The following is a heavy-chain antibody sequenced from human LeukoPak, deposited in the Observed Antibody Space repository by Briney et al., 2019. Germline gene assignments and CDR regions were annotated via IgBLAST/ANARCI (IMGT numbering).Heavy chain of an antibody. CDR3: ARGPYCGNDCYFDS. CDR1: GGSISDYF. CDR2: IYSSGST. J-gene: IGHJ4*02. Sequence: SETLSLTCTVSGGSISDYFWSWIRQPAGKGLEWIGRIYSSGSTLYNPSLKSRVTMSVDTSKNQFSLRLSSVTAADTAVYYCARGPYCGNDCYFDSWGRGTLFTVSS. V-gene: IGHV4-4*07. D-gene: IGHD2-21*01.